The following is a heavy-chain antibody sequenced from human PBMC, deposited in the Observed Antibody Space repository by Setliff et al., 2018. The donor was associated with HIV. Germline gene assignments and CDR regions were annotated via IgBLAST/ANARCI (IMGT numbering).Heavy chain of an antibody. J-gene: IGHJ6*03. CDR3: ARGNSRRLRVHYYYYYMDV. V-gene: IGHV4-61*09. Sequence: SETLSLTCTVSGGSISSGSYYWSWIRQPAGKGLEWIGHINTSGNTNHNPSLKSRVTISVDTSENQFSLKLSSVTAADTAVYYCARGNSRRLRVHYYYYYMDVWGKGTTVTVSS. D-gene: IGHD4-17*01. CDR1: GGSISSGSYY. CDR2: INTSGNT.